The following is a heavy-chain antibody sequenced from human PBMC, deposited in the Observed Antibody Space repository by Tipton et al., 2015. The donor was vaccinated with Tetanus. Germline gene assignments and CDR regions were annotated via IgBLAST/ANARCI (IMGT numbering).Heavy chain of an antibody. D-gene: IGHD3-3*01. J-gene: IGHJ4*02. Sequence: TLSLTCTVSGGSIRGGTFYWGWIRQPPGKGLEWIGSIYESGDTYYIPSLKSRVTIYVDTSKNQFSLNLNSMAAADTGVYYCARHQSGYFTPFDYWGQGNLVTVSP. CDR3: ARHQSGYFTPFDY. CDR1: GGSIRGGTFY. V-gene: IGHV4-39*01. CDR2: IYESGDT.